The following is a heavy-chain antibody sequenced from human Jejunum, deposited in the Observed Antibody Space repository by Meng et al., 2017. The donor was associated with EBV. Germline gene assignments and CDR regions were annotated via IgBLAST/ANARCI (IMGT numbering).Heavy chain of an antibody. CDR1: GGSVSSGSYY. CDR2: VSDYGST. D-gene: IGHD3-22*01. CDR3: ARDFSSGYFAY. V-gene: IGHV4-61*01. Sequence: QAQLQEAGPGLGKPSETLSTTCAVSGGSVSSGSYYWSWIRQPPGKGLEWIGFVSDYGSTRYNSSLKSRITISADTSKNQFSLKLTSVTPADTAIYYCARDFSSGYFAYWGQGTLVTVSS. J-gene: IGHJ4*02.